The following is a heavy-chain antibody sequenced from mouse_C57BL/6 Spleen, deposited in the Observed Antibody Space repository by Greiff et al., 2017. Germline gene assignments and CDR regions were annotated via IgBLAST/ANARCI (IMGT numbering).Heavy chain of an antibody. CDR3: ARHDGYDGYYDY. D-gene: IGHD2-3*01. CDR2: IHPSSGST. Sequence: QVQLQQPGAELVKPGASVKLSCKASGYTFTSYWMHWVKQRPGQGLEWIGMIHPSSGSTNYNEKFKSKATLTVDKSSSTAYMQLSSLTSEDSAVYYCARHDGYDGYYDYWGQGTTLTVSS. CDR1: GYTFTSYW. J-gene: IGHJ2*01. V-gene: IGHV1-64*01.